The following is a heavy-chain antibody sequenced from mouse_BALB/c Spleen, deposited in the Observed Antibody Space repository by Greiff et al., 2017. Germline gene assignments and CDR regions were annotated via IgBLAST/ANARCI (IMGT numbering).Heavy chain of an antibody. CDR3: ARSWDAY. CDR1: GFNIKDTY. CDR2: IDPANGNT. J-gene: IGHJ3*01. D-gene: IGHD4-1*01. V-gene: IGHV14-3*02. Sequence: EVNVVESGAELVKPGASVKLSCTASGFNIKDTYMHWVKQRPEQGLEWIGRIDPANGNTKYDPKFQGKATITADTSSNTAYLQLSSLTSEDTAVYYCARSWDAYWGQGTLVTVSA.